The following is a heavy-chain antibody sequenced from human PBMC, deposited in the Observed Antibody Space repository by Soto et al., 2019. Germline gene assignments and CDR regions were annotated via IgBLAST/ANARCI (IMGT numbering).Heavy chain of an antibody. CDR3: ARPHPSGFRNCFAP. Sequence: SETLSLTCTVSGGSISSYYWSWIRQPPGKGLEWIGYIYYSGSTNYNPSLKSRVTISVDTSKNQFSLKLSSVTAADTAVYYCARPHPSGFRNCFAPGGQGTLVTVSS. CDR1: GGSISSYY. D-gene: IGHD3-10*01. CDR2: IYYSGST. J-gene: IGHJ5*02. V-gene: IGHV4-59*01.